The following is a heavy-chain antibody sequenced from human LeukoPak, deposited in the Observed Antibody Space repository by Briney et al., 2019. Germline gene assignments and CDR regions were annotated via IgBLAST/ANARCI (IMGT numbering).Heavy chain of an antibody. CDR1: GFTLSSYE. D-gene: IGHD6-13*01. J-gene: IGHJ4*02. CDR3: ARDGAAAGTPFDY. V-gene: IGHV3-48*03. Sequence: PPGSLRLSSAASGFTLSSYEMNWVRQAPGKGLEWVSYISSSSSSMYYTDSVKGRFTISRDNAKNSLYLQMNSLRAEDTAVYYCARDGAAAGTPFDYWGQGTLVTVSS. CDR2: ISSSSSSM.